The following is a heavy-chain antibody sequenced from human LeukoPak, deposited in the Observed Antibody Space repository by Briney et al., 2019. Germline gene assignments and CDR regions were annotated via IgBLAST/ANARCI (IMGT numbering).Heavy chain of an antibody. D-gene: IGHD3-22*01. V-gene: IGHV1-69*13. CDR3: AVNYYDSSGYYPDY. Sequence: ASVKVSCKASGGTFSSYAISWVRQAPGQGLEWMGGIIPIFGTANYAQKFQGRVTITADESTSTAYMELSSLRSEDTAVYYCAVNYYDSSGYYPDYWGQGTLVTVSS. CDR2: IIPIFGTA. CDR1: GGTFSSYA. J-gene: IGHJ4*02.